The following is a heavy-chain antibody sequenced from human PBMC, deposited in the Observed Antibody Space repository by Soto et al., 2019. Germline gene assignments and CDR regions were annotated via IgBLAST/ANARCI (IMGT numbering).Heavy chain of an antibody. CDR2: ISGSGGST. V-gene: IGHV3-23*01. D-gene: IGHD2-15*01. CDR3: AKEGGVVVAAPYYYYGMDV. J-gene: IGHJ6*02. Sequence: GGSLRLSCAASGFTFSSYAMSWVRQAPGKGLEWVSAISGSGGSTYYADSVKGRFTISRDNSKNTLYLQMNSLRAEDTAVYYCAKEGGVVVAAPYYYYGMDVWGQGTTVTVSS. CDR1: GFTFSSYA.